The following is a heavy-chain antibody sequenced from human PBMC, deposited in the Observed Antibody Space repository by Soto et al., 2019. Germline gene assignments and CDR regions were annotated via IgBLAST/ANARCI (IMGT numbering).Heavy chain of an antibody. D-gene: IGHD4-4*01. CDR1: GYTFTSYA. CDR2: ISAYNGNT. V-gene: IGHV1-18*01. Sequence: GASAKLSCKASGYTFTSYAISWVRQAPGQGLEWMGWISAYNGNTNYAQKLQGRVTMTTDTSTSTAYMELRSLRSDDTAVYYCARRGMTTVTTSWFDPWGQGTLVTVS. CDR3: ARRGMTTVTTSWFDP. J-gene: IGHJ5*02.